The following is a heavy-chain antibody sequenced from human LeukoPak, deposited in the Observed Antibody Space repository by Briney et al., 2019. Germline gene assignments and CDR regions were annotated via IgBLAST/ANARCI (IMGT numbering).Heavy chain of an antibody. J-gene: IGHJ4*02. CDR2: IWYDGSNK. CDR3: ARVIRVGATKGAYIDY. V-gene: IGHV3-33*08. CDR1: GFTFSSYG. Sequence: GGSLRLSCAASGFTFSSYGMHWVRQAPGKGLEWVAVIWYDGSNKYYADSVKGRFTISRDNSKNTLYLQMNSLRAEDTAVHYCARVIRVGATKGAYIDYWGQGTLVTVSS. D-gene: IGHD1-26*01.